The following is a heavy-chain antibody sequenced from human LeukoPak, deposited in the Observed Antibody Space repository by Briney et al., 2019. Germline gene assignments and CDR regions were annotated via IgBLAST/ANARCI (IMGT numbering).Heavy chain of an antibody. J-gene: IGHJ1*01. CDR1: GFTFSTYW. CDR2: INSDGSNK. V-gene: IGHV3-74*01. CDR3: TRPYYYGSGSTPH. Sequence: PGGSLRLSCAASGFTFSTYWMHWVRQAPGKGLVWVSLINSDGSNKIYADSVKGRFTISRDNAKNTLYLQMNSLRAEDTAVYYCTRPYYYGSGSTPHWGQGTLVTVSS. D-gene: IGHD3-10*01.